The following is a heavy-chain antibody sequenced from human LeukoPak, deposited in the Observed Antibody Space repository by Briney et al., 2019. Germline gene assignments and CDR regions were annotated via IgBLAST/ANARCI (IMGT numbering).Heavy chain of an antibody. CDR1: GGSFSGYY. CDR3: ATSGWNGGGGFDP. J-gene: IGHJ5*02. CDR2: VSHSGTI. V-gene: IGHV4-34*01. Sequence: SETLSLTCDVSGGSFSGYYYSWIRQPPGKGLEWIGEVSHSGTINYNSSLKSRVSMSVGASSTQFSLIMTSVTAADTAVYYCATSGWNGGGGFDPWGQGTLVIVSS. D-gene: IGHD3-16*01.